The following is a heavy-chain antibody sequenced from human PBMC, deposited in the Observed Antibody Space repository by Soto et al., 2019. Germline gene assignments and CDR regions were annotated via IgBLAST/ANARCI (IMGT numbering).Heavy chain of an antibody. Sequence: QVQLVESGGGLVKPGGSLRLSCAASGFTFSDYYMSWIRQAPGKGLEWVSYISGSSGYTKYADSVKGRFTIARDDANNASHPQRNALRAAGTAVYSCARRGLTTVTTRIYTGLDAWGQGTLVSVSS. V-gene: IGHV3-11*06. CDR3: ARRGLTTVTTRIYTGLDA. J-gene: IGHJ5*02. CDR1: GFTFSDYY. CDR2: ISGSSGYT. D-gene: IGHD4-17*01.